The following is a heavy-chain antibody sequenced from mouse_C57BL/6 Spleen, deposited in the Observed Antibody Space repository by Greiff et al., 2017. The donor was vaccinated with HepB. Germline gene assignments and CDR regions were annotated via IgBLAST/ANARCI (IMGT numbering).Heavy chain of an antibody. CDR3: VRREGNYVNAMDY. J-gene: IGHJ4*01. V-gene: IGHV10-1*01. Sequence: EVHLVESGGGLVQPKGSLKLSCAASGFSFNTYAMNWVRQAPGKGLEWVARIRSKSNNYATYYADSVKDRFTISRDDSESMLYLQMNNLKTEDTAMYYCVRREGNYVNAMDYWGQGTSVTVSS. D-gene: IGHD2-1*01. CDR1: GFSFNTYA. CDR2: IRSKSNNYAT.